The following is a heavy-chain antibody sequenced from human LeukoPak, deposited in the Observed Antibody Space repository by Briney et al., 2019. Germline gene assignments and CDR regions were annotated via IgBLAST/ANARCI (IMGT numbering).Heavy chain of an antibody. CDR2: IKQDGSEK. CDR1: GFIFSSYW. D-gene: IGHD3-22*01. Sequence: GESLRLSCAASGFIFSSYWMSWVRQAPGKGLEWVANIKQDGSEKYYVDSVKGRFTISRDNAKNSLYLQMNSLRAEDTAVYYCARARYYDSSGYYSALGYWGQGTLVTVSS. CDR3: ARARYYDSSGYYSALGY. J-gene: IGHJ4*02. V-gene: IGHV3-7*04.